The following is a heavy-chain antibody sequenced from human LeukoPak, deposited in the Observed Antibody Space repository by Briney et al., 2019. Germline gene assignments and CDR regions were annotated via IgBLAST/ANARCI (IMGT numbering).Heavy chain of an antibody. CDR1: DNSFIIYY. D-gene: IGHD5-12*01. V-gene: IGHV4-59*01. Sequence: SETLSLTCTVSDNSFIIYYWTWIRQPPGKGLEWIGNIYSTGSANYNPSLKNRVTISIDTSKSQFSLKLSSLTAADTAVYYCARGNKWISISLSYYYMDVWGKGTTVTVSS. J-gene: IGHJ6*03. CDR2: IYSTGSA. CDR3: ARGNKWISISLSYYYMDV.